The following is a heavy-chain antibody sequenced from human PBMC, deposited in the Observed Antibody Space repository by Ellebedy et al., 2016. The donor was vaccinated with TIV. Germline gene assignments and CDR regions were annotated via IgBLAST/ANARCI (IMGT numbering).Heavy chain of an antibody. CDR3: ARKNEGWFGELLLDF. CDR1: GGSFSDYY. V-gene: IGHV4-34*01. CDR2: INHSGST. D-gene: IGHD3-10*01. Sequence: MPGGSLRLSCAVYGGSFSDYYWSWIRQPPGKGLEWIGEINHSGSTNYNPSLKSRVTISVDTSKNQFSLKLSSVTAADTAVYYCARKNEGWFGELLLDFWGQGTLVTVSS. J-gene: IGHJ4*02.